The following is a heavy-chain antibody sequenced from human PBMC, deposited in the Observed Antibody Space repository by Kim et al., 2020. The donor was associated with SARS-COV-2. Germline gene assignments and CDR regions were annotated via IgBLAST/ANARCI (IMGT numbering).Heavy chain of an antibody. J-gene: IGHJ2*01. Sequence: ASVKVSCKASGYTFTSYGISWVRQAPGQGLEWMGWISAYNGNTNYAQKLQGRVTMTTDTSTSTAYMELRSLRSDDTAVYYCASGLTGRGGNSHWYFDLWGRGTLVTVSS. CDR2: ISAYNGNT. D-gene: IGHD7-27*01. V-gene: IGHV1-18*01. CDR3: ASGLTGRGGNSHWYFDL. CDR1: GYTFTSYG.